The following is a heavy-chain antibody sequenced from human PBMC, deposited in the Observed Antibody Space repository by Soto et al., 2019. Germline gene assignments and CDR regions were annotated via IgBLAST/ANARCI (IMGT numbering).Heavy chain of an antibody. V-gene: IGHV3-30-3*01. CDR3: ATLAVAAYYFDY. J-gene: IGHJ4*02. CDR1: GFTFSSYA. D-gene: IGHD6-19*01. CDR2: ISYDGSNK. Sequence: GGSLRLSCAASGFTFSSYAMHWVRQAPGKGLEWVAVISYDGSNKYYADSVKGRFTISRDNSKNTLYLQMNSLRAEDTAVYYCATLAVAAYYFDYWGQGTLVTVSS.